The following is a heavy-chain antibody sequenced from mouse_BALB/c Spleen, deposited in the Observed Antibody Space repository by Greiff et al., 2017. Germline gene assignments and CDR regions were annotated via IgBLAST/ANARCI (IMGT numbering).Heavy chain of an antibody. CDR2: IWGDGST. CDR1: GFSLTGYG. CDR3: ARDKDYYGSSYGGAMDY. V-gene: IGHV2-6-7*01. D-gene: IGHD1-1*01. Sequence: QVQLQQSGPGLVAPSQSLSITCTVSGFSLTGYGVNWVRQPPGKGLEWLGMIWGDGSTDYNSALKSRLSISKDNSKSQVFLKMNSLQTDDTARYYCARDKDYYGSSYGGAMDYWGPGTSGTVSS. J-gene: IGHJ4*01.